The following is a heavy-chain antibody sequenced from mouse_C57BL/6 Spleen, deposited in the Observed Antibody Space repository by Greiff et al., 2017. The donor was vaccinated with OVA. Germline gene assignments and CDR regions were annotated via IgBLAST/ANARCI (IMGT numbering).Heavy chain of an antibody. CDR1: GYTFTDYY. J-gene: IGHJ3*01. V-gene: IGHV1-26*01. Sequence: EVQLQQSGPELVKPGASVKISCKASGYTFTDYYMNWVKQSHGKSLEWIGDINPNNGGTSYNQKFKGKATLTVDKSSSTAYMELRSLTSEDSAVYYCARSENWVPLWFGYWGQGTLVTVSA. D-gene: IGHD4-1*01. CDR2: INPNNGGT. CDR3: ARSENWVPLWFGY.